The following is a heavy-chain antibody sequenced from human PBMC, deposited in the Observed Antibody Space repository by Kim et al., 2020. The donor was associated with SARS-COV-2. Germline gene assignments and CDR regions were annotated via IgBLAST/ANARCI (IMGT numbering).Heavy chain of an antibody. CDR1: GFTFSSYS. CDR2: ISSSSSYI. V-gene: IGHV3-21*01. D-gene: IGHD3-10*01. J-gene: IGHJ6*02. CDR3: ARGGSLWFGELLYVLEDYGMDV. Sequence: GGSLRLSCAASGFTFSSYSMNWVRQAPGKGLEWVSSISSSSSYIYYADSVKGRFTISRDNAKNSLYLQMNSLRAEDTAVYYCARGGSLWFGELLYVLEDYGMDVWGQGTTVTVSS.